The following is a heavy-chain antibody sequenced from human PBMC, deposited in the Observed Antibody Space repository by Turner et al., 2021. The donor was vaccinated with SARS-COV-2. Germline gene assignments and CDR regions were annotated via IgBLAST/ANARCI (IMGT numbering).Heavy chain of an antibody. CDR1: KFTFSNYP. Sequence: VQLSASGGGLVEPGGSLRLSCEASKFTFSNYPMSWVRQPPGKGLEWVSAISGTGDSTYYTTSVKGRFTISRDNSKNTLYLQMNSLRAEDTAVYYCARDPRGGHYYDSSGYYPDYWGQGTLVTVSS. D-gene: IGHD3-22*01. J-gene: IGHJ4*02. V-gene: IGHV3-23*01. CDR2: ISGTGDST. CDR3: ARDPRGGHYYDSSGYYPDY.